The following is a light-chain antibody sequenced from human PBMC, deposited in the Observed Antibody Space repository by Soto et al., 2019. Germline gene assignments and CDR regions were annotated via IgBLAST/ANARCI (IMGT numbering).Light chain of an antibody. Sequence: DIQMTQSPSTLSASVVSRVTITCRASQSISSWLAWYQQKPGKAPKLLIYKASSLESGVPSRFSGSGSGTEFTLTISSLQPDDFATYYCQQYNSYSRTFGQGTKVDI. J-gene: IGKJ1*01. CDR1: QSISSW. CDR2: KAS. CDR3: QQYNSYSRT. V-gene: IGKV1-5*03.